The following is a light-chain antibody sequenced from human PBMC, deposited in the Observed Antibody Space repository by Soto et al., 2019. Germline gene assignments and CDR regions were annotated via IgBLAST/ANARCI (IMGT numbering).Light chain of an antibody. CDR2: DVS. J-gene: IGLJ1*01. Sequence: QSVLTQPAFVTGSTAQSIPNHYTRTSSDVGGYSYVSWYQQQPGKAPKLVISDVSNRPSGVSDRFSGSKSGNTASLTISGLQTEDEADYYCASYTTSSTYVFGTGTKVTVL. V-gene: IGLV2-14*01. CDR1: SSDVGGYSY. CDR3: ASYTTSSTYV.